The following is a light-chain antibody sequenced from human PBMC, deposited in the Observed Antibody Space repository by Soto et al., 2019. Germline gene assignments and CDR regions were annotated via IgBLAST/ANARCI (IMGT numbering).Light chain of an antibody. CDR1: QSVGSN. CDR2: HAS. J-gene: IGKJ1*01. V-gene: IGKV3-15*01. Sequence: DIVMTQAPATLSVYPGEKATLSCRASQSVGSNLAWFQQTPGQAPRLLIYHASTRATGIPARFSGSGSGTEFTLTITSLQSEDFAVYYCQQYENWPTFGQGTKV. CDR3: QQYENWPT.